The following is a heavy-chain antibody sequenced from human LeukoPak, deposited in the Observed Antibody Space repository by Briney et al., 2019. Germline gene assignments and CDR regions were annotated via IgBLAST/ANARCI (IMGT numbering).Heavy chain of an antibody. Sequence: SETLSLTCTGSGGSISSYYWSCIRQPPGKGLEWIGYIYYSGSTNYNPSLKSRVTISVDTSKNQFSLKLSSVTAADTAVYYCARADSSSWSSFDYWGQGTLVTVSS. V-gene: IGHV4-59*01. D-gene: IGHD6-13*01. J-gene: IGHJ4*02. CDR3: ARADSSSWSSFDY. CDR1: GGSISSYY. CDR2: IYYSGST.